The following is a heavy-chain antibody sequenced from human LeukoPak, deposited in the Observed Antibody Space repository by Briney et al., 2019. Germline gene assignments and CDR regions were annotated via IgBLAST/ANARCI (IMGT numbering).Heavy chain of an antibody. D-gene: IGHD3-22*01. CDR2: IYYSGST. CDR3: ARGSDYYDSSGYPSPECFQH. CDR1: GGSVSSGSYY. Sequence: SETLSLTCTVSGGSVSSGSYYWSWIRQPPGTGLEWIGYIYYSGSTNYNPSLKSRVTISVDTSKNQFSLKLSSVTAADTAVYYCARGSDYYDSSGYPSPECFQHWGQGTLVTVSS. J-gene: IGHJ1*01. V-gene: IGHV4-61*01.